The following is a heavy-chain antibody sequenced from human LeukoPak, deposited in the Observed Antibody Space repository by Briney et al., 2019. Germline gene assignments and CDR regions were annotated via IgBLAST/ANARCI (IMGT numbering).Heavy chain of an antibody. CDR1: GYTFTSYG. CDR2: ISAYNGNT. D-gene: IGHD2-2*01. Sequence: GASVKVPCKASGYTFTSYGISWVRQAPGQGLEWMGWISAYNGNTNYAQKLQGRVTMTTDTSTSTAYMELRSLRSDDTAVYYCARSLAGDCSSTSCLNYWGQGTLVTVSS. V-gene: IGHV1-18*01. J-gene: IGHJ4*02. CDR3: ARSLAGDCSSTSCLNY.